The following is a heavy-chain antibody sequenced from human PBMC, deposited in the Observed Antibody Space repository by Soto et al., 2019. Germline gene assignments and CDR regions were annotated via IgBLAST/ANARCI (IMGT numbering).Heavy chain of an antibody. CDR2: LYWDDDK. J-gene: IGHJ6*02. Sequence: VTLKESGPTLVKPTQTLALTCTVSGLSLRTTGVGVGWVRQPPGKALEWLALLYWDDDKRHSPSLRSRLTIAKDISEKQVVLTMTNMDTVDTATYYCVQSRCGGDCLEIYSSHAYNGLDVWGQGTTVTVSS. CDR1: GLSLRTTGVG. V-gene: IGHV2-5*02. D-gene: IGHD2-21*02. CDR3: VQSRCGGDCLEIYSSHAYNGLDV.